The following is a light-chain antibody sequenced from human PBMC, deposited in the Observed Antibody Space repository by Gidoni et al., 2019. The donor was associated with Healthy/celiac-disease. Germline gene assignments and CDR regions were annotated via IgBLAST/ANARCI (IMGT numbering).Light chain of an antibody. CDR1: QSISSY. J-gene: IGKJ3*01. Sequence: VGDRITIPCRASQSISSYLKWYQQKPGKAPKLLIYAASSVQSGVPSRFSGSGAGTDFTLTISSLQPEDFATYYWQQSYSTLITFGPGTKVDIK. CDR2: AAS. V-gene: IGKV1-39*01. CDR3: QQSYSTLIT.